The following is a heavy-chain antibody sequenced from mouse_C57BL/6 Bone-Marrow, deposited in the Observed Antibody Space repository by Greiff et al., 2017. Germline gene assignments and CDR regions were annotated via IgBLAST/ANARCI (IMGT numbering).Heavy chain of an antibody. Sequence: EVQVVESGGGLVKPGGSLKLSCAASGFTFSSYTMSWVRQTPEKRLEWVATISGGGGNTYYPDSVKGRFTISRDNAKNTLYLQMSSLRSEDTALYYCARRHYYGTLFSYWGRGTLGPVSA. CDR2: ISGGGGNT. CDR1: GFTFSSYT. CDR3: ARRHYYGTLFSY. D-gene: IGHD1-1*01. J-gene: IGHJ3*01. V-gene: IGHV5-9*01.